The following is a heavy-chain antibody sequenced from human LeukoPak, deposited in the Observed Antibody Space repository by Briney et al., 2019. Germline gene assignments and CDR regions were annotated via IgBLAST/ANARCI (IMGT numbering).Heavy chain of an antibody. CDR1: GFTFSSYA. J-gene: IGHJ5*02. D-gene: IGHD6-19*01. Sequence: PGGSLRLSCAASGFTFSSYAMHWVRQAPGKGLEWVAVISYDGSNKYYADSVKGRFTISRDNSKKTLYLQMNSLRAEDTAVYYCARGDSSGWYPSQNWFDPWGQGTLVTVSS. V-gene: IGHV3-30*04. CDR3: ARGDSSGWYPSQNWFDP. CDR2: ISYDGSNK.